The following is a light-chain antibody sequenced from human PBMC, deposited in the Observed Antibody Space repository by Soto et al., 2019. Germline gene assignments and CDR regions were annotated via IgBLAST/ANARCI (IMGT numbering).Light chain of an antibody. J-gene: IGLJ3*02. V-gene: IGLV1-40*01. CDR1: SSNIGAGCH. CDR3: QSYDSSLSGSV. Sequence: QSVLTQPPSVSGAPGQRVTISCTGSSSNIGAGCHVHWYQQLPGTAPKLLIYGNNNRPSGVPDRFSGSKSGTSASLAITGLQAEDEADYFCQSYDSSLSGSVFGGGTKLTVL. CDR2: GNN.